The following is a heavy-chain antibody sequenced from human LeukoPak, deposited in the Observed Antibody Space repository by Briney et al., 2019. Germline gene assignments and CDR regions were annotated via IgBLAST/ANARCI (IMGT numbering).Heavy chain of an antibody. V-gene: IGHV3-74*01. CDR3: ARGGSPPEALGDTFDI. CDR1: GFTFSSYW. CDR2: IKIDGSNT. D-gene: IGHD1-26*01. Sequence: GGSLRLSCAASGFTFSSYWMHWVRQAPGKGLVWVSRIKIDGSNTNSADSVKGRFTISRDNAKNTLYLQMNSLRDEDTAVYYCARGGSPPEALGDTFDIWGQGTMVTVSS. J-gene: IGHJ3*02.